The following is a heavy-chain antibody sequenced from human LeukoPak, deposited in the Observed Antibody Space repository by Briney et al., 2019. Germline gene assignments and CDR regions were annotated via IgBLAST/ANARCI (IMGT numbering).Heavy chain of an antibody. CDR3: ARDPRAFDI. V-gene: IGHV3-48*02. CDR2: ISRSSSII. J-gene: IGHJ3*02. Sequence: PGGSLRLSCAGFGFTFSDYSMNWVRQAPGKGLEWVSYISRSSSIIYYADSVKGRFTISRDNAKNSLYLQMNSLRDEDTAVYYCARDPRAFDIWDQGTMVTVSS. CDR1: GFTFSDYS.